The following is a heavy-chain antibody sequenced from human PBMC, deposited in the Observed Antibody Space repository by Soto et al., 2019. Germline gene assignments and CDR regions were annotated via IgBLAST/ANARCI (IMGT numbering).Heavy chain of an antibody. CDR3: AKDIVGALDY. V-gene: IGHV3-30*18. Sequence: QVQLVESGGGVVHPGRSLRLSCAASGFTFSSYGMHWVRQAPGKGLEWVAVISYDGSNKYYADSVKGRFTISRDNSKNTLYLQMNSLRAEDTAVYYCAKDIVGALDYWGQGTLVTVSS. CDR2: ISYDGSNK. CDR1: GFTFSSYG. D-gene: IGHD1-26*01. J-gene: IGHJ4*02.